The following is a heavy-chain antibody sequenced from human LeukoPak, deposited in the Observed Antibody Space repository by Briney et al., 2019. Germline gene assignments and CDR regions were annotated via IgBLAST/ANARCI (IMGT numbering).Heavy chain of an antibody. D-gene: IGHD2-21*01. Sequence: PGGSLSLSCAASGFTFTSYWMSWVRQAPGKGLECVANIKQDGSDKYYVDSVKGRFTISSDNAKNSLYLQMNSLRAEDTAVYYCVRIALRGGDYWGQGTLVTVSS. J-gene: IGHJ4*02. CDR3: VRIALRGGDY. V-gene: IGHV3-7*01. CDR2: IKQDGSDK. CDR1: GFTFTSYW.